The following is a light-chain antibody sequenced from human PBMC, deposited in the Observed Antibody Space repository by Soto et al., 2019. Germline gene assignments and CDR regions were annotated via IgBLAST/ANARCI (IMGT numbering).Light chain of an antibody. J-gene: IGKJ1*01. CDR2: GAS. CDR3: QQYYNWPRT. CDR1: QGVSSK. Sequence: EIVMTQPPATLSVSPGERATLSCRASQGVSSKLAWFQQKPGQAPSLLIYGASTRAAGLPARFSGSGSGTEFTLTISSLQSEDFAVYYCQQYYNWPRTFGQGTKVEMK. V-gene: IGKV3-15*01.